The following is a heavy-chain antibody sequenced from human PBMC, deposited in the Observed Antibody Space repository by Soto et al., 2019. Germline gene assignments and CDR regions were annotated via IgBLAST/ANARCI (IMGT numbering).Heavy chain of an antibody. J-gene: IGHJ3*02. CDR1: GFTFSSYG. D-gene: IGHD6-13*01. CDR3: ARERRSSWYGAGAFDI. CDR2: IWYDGSNK. V-gene: IGHV3-33*01. Sequence: QVQLVESGGGVVQPGRSLRLSCAASGFTFSSYGMHWVRQAPGKGLEWVAVIWYDGSNKYYADSVKGRFTISRDNSKNTLYLQMNSLRAEDTAVYYCARERRSSWYGAGAFDIWGQGTMVTVSS.